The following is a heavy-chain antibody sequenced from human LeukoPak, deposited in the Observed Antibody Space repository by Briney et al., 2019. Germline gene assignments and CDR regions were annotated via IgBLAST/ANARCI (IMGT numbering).Heavy chain of an antibody. J-gene: IGHJ4*02. Sequence: GGSLRLSCAASGFTFSSYAMSWVRQAPGKGLEWVSAISGSGGSTYYADSVKGRFTISRDNAKNSLYLQMNSLRAEDTAVYYCARDRIAAAGTPIDYWGQGTLVTVSS. V-gene: IGHV3-23*01. CDR3: ARDRIAAAGTPIDY. CDR2: ISGSGGST. D-gene: IGHD6-13*01. CDR1: GFTFSSYA.